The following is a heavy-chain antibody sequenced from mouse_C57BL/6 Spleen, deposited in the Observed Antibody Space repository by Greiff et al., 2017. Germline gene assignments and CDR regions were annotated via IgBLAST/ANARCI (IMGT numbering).Heavy chain of an antibody. D-gene: IGHD1-1*01. J-gene: IGHJ3*01. V-gene: IGHV5-4*01. Sequence: EVMLVESGGGLVKPGGSLKLSCAASGFTFSSYAMSWVRQTPEKRLEWVATISDGGSYTYYPDNVKGRFTISRDNAKNNLYLQMSHLKSEDTAMYYCARDGGTVVAPERLAYWGQGTLVTVSA. CDR1: GFTFSSYA. CDR2: ISDGGSYT. CDR3: ARDGGTVVAPERLAY.